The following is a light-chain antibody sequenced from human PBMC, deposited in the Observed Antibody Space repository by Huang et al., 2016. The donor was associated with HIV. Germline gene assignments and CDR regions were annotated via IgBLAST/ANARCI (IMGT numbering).Light chain of an antibody. CDR3: HQYYDTPQT. V-gene: IGKV4-1*01. CDR2: WAS. Sequence: DIVVTQSPDSLALSLGGRAAINCTASQSVLKTSNNKNCLSWYQLKPGQPPKLLIYWASKRESGFPDRFSGSGSGTHFTLTIASLQAEDVAVYYCHQYYDTPQTFGQGTKVEVK. CDR1: QSVLKTSNNKNC. J-gene: IGKJ1*01.